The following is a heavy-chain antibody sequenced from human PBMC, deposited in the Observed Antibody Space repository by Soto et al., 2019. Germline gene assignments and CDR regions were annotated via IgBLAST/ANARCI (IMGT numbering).Heavy chain of an antibody. D-gene: IGHD4-17*01. CDR3: ARFRYGGNGILTAPFDY. CDR2: IYYSGST. V-gene: IGHV4-59*01. Sequence: SETLSLTCTVSGGSISSYYWSWIRQPPGKGLEWIGYIYYSGSTNYNPSLKSRVTISVDTSKNQFSLKLSSVTAADTAVYYCARFRYGGNGILTAPFDYWGQGTLVTVSS. J-gene: IGHJ4*02. CDR1: GGSISSYY.